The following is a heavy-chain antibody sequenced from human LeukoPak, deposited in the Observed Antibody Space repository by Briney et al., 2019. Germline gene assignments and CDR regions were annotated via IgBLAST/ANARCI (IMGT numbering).Heavy chain of an antibody. CDR1: GFTFSSYW. Sequence: GGSLRLSCAASGFTFSSYWMSWVRQAPGKGLEWVANIKQDGSEKYYVDSVKGRFTISRDNAKSSLYLEMNSLRAEDTAVYYCARSGYSSGHWGFYYWGQGTLVTVSS. CDR3: ARSGYSSGHWGFYY. CDR2: IKQDGSEK. V-gene: IGHV3-7*03. D-gene: IGHD6-19*01. J-gene: IGHJ4*02.